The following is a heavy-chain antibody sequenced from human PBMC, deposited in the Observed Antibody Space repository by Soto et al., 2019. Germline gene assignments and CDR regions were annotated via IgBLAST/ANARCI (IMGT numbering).Heavy chain of an antibody. CDR2: IIPIFGTA. CDR1: GGTFSSYA. CDR3: ARGSSHGAFLYRVPDAFDI. D-gene: IGHD4-17*01. Sequence: ASVKVSCKASGGTFSSYAISWVRQAPGQGLEWMGGIIPIFGTANYAQKFQGRVTITADESTSTAYMELSSLRSEDTAVYYCARGSSHGAFLYRVPDAFDIWGQGTMVTVSS. V-gene: IGHV1-69*13. J-gene: IGHJ3*02.